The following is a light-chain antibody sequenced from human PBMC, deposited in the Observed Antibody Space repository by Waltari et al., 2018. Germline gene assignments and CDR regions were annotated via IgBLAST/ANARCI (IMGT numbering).Light chain of an antibody. V-gene: IGLV3-9*01. CDR3: QVWDSTTVV. CDR2: SDS. J-gene: IGLJ2*01. CDR1: NIGSKN. Sequence: SYELTQPLSVSVALGQTARITCGENNIGSKNVQWSLQKPGQAPVMVIYSDSNRPSGIPERFSGSNSGNTATLTISRAQAGDEADYYCQVWDSTTVVFGGGTKLTVL.